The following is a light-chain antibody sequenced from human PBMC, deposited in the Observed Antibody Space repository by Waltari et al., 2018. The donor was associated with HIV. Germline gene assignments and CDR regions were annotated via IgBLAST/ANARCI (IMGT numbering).Light chain of an antibody. J-gene: IGLJ2*01. CDR1: SSNIGSNY. Sequence: QSVLTQPSSASGTPGQWVTISCSGSSSNIGSNYVYWYQRLPGTAPKLLIYKNNQRPSGVPDRFSGSKSGTSASLAISGLRSEDEADYYCASWDDSLTGQVVFGGGTKLTVL. V-gene: IGLV1-47*01. CDR3: ASWDDSLTGQVV. CDR2: KNN.